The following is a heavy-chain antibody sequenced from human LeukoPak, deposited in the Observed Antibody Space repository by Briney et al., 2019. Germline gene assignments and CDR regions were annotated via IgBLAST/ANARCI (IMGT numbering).Heavy chain of an antibody. Sequence: GGSLRLSCAASGFTLSDYWMNWVRQAPGKGLEWVSAITSSGGSTYYVDSVKGRFTISRDNSKNTLYLQVNSLRAEDTAVYYCAKRYYYDNSGLWDSWGQGTLVTVSP. D-gene: IGHD3-22*01. J-gene: IGHJ4*02. V-gene: IGHV3-23*01. CDR2: ITSSGGST. CDR1: GFTLSDYW. CDR3: AKRYYYDNSGLWDS.